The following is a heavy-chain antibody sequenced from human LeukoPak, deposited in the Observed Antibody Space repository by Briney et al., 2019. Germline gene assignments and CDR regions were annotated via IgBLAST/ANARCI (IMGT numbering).Heavy chain of an antibody. CDR1: GFTFSDYY. CDR2: ISSSGSTI. D-gene: IGHD2-15*01. Sequence: GGSLRLSCAASGFTFSDYYLSWIRQAPGKGLEWVSYISSSGSTIYYADSVKGRFTISRDNSKNTLYLQMNSLRAEDTAVYYCAKRRLQGFDYWGQGTLVTVSS. V-gene: IGHV3-11*01. CDR3: AKRRLQGFDY. J-gene: IGHJ4*02.